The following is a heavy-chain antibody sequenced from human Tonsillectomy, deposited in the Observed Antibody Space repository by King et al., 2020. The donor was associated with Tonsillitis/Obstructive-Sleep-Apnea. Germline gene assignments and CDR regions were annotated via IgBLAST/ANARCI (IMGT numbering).Heavy chain of an antibody. V-gene: IGHV3-30*04. Sequence: VQLVESGGGVVQPGRSLRLSCAASGFTFSSYSMHWVRQAPGKGLEWVAVISYDGSNKYYADSVKGRFTISRDNSKNTLYLQMNSLRAEDTAVYYCARGITMVRGVRVYYNMDVWGQGTTVTVSS. J-gene: IGHJ6*02. CDR2: ISYDGSNK. D-gene: IGHD3-10*01. CDR3: ARGITMVRGVRVYYNMDV. CDR1: GFTFSSYS.